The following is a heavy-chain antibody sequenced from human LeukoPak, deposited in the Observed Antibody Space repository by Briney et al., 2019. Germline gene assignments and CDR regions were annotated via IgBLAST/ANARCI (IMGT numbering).Heavy chain of an antibody. CDR3: ARGVTYGMDV. Sequence: GGSLRLSCAASGLTFSSYNMNWVRQAPGKGLEWVSYVSSSSSIIYYADSVKGRFTISRDNAKNSLYLQMNSLRDEDTAVYYCARGVTYGMDVWGQGTTVTVSS. D-gene: IGHD2-21*02. J-gene: IGHJ6*02. V-gene: IGHV3-48*02. CDR2: VSSSSSII. CDR1: GLTFSSYN.